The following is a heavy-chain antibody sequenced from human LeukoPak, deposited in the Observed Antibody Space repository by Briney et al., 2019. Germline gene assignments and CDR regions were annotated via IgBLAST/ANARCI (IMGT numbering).Heavy chain of an antibody. CDR3: ARTNSGWCFDY. J-gene: IGHJ4*02. V-gene: IGHV3-48*01. D-gene: IGHD6-19*01. CDR2: ISSSGGTI. CDR1: GFTFSSYS. Sequence: GGSLRLSCAASGFTFSSYSMNWVSQAPGKGLEWVSYISSSGGTIYYADSVKGRFTISRDNAENSLYLQMNSLRAEDTAVYYCARTNSGWCFDYWGQGTLVTVSS.